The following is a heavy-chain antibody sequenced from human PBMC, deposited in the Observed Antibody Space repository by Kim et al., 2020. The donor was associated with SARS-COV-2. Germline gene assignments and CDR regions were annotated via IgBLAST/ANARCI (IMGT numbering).Heavy chain of an antibody. J-gene: IGHJ6*02. Sequence: ADYMEGRFPISRDNSKNTLYLQMNSLRAEDTAVYYCARKSQNYYYGMDVWGQGTTVTVSS. CDR3: ARKSQNYYYGMDV. V-gene: IGHV3-33*01.